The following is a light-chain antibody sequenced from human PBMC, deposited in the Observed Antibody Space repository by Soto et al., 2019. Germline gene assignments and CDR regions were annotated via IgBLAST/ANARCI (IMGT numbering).Light chain of an antibody. CDR1: QSVSSSY. J-gene: IGKJ2*01. CDR2: GAS. V-gene: IGKV3-20*01. Sequence: EIVLTQSPGTLSLSPGERATLSCRASQSVSSSYLAWYQQKPGQAPRLLIYGASSMATGIPDRFNGSASGTDFSLTISRLEPEAFAVYYCQLYGSSPMSTFGQGTKLEIK. CDR3: QLYGSSPMST.